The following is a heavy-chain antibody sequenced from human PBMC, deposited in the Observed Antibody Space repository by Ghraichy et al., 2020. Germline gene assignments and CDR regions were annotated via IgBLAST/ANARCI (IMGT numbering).Heavy chain of an antibody. CDR3: TRTSLLRGVVIYYFDH. J-gene: IGHJ4*02. CDR2: ISSSGYYI. V-gene: IGHV3-21*01. D-gene: IGHD3-10*01. Sequence: GGSLRLSCEASGFTFSSYSVNWVRQAPGKGLEWVSSISSSGYYIYYADSLKGRFTISRDNAKNSLYLQMNSLRAEDTAVYYCTRTSLLRGVVIYYFDHWGQGTPVTVSS. CDR1: GFTFSSYS.